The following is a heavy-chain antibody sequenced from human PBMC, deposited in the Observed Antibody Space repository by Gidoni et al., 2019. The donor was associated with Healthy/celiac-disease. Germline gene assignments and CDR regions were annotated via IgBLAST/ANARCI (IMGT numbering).Heavy chain of an antibody. Sequence: EVPLLEFGGSLVQPGGSPRLLCAASGFTFSSYDMSWVRQAPGKGLEWVSAISGSGGSTYYADSVKGRFTISRDNSKNTLYLQMNSLRAEDTAVYYCAKDRIAARPDWYFDLWGRGTLVTVSS. V-gene: IGHV3-23*01. D-gene: IGHD6-6*01. CDR3: AKDRIAARPDWYFDL. J-gene: IGHJ2*01. CDR2: ISGSGGST. CDR1: GFTFSSYD.